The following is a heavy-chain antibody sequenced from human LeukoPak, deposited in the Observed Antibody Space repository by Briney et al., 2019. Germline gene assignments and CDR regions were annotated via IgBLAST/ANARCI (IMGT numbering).Heavy chain of an antibody. V-gene: IGHV4-59*01. J-gene: IGHJ5*02. CDR3: AREPQSNYVVGWFDP. D-gene: IGHD4-11*01. CDR2: IYYSGST. CDR1: GGSISSYY. Sequence: SETLSLTCTVSGGSISSYYWSWIRQPPGKGLEWSGYIYYSGSTSYNPSLKSRVTISVDTSKNQSSLKLSSVTAADTAVYYCAREPQSNYVVGWFDPWGQGTLVTVSS.